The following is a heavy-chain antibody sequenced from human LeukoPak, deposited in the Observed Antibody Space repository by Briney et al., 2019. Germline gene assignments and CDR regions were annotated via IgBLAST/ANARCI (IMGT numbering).Heavy chain of an antibody. CDR1: GYTFTDYY. D-gene: IGHD3-16*02. CDR3: ARDYGFGNLLLFFDY. V-gene: IGHV1-2*02. J-gene: IGHJ4*02. Sequence: ASVKVSCKASGYTFTDYYSHWVRQAPGEGLEWMGWLNPNSGGTYYAQKFQGKVTMSRDTSLSTAYMELSRLTSDDTALFYCARDYGFGNLLLFFDYWGQGTLVTVSS. CDR2: LNPNSGGT.